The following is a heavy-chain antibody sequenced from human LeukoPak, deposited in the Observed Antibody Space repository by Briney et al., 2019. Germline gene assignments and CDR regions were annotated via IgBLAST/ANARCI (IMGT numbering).Heavy chain of an antibody. CDR3: AKSSASTSTGYYYYYYMDV. J-gene: IGHJ6*03. Sequence: GGSLRLSCAASGFTFSSYGMHWVRQAPGKGLEWVAFIRYDGSNKYYADSVKGRFTISRDNSKNTLYLQMNSLRAEDTAVYYCAKSSASTSTGYYYYYYMDVWGKGTTVTISS. CDR2: IRYDGSNK. CDR1: GFTFSSYG. V-gene: IGHV3-30*02. D-gene: IGHD2-2*01.